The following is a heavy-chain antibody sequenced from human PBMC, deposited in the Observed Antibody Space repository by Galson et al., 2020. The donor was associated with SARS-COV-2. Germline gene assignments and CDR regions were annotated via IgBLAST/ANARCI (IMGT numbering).Heavy chain of an antibody. Sequence: GESLKISCTASAFTFSSYGMNWVRQAPGKGLEWVSYISSSSSTIYYTDSVKGRFTISRDNAQNSLYLQMNSLRDGDTAVYYCARDLLGVEDAFDIWGQGTMVTVSS. J-gene: IGHJ3*02. D-gene: IGHD2-15*01. CDR2: ISSSSSTI. V-gene: IGHV3-48*02. CDR1: AFTFSSYG. CDR3: ARDLLGVEDAFDI.